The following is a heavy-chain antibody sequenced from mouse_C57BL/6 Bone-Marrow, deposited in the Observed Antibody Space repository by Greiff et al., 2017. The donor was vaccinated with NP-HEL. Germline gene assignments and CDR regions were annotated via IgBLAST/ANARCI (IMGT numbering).Heavy chain of an antibody. V-gene: IGHV1-61*01. CDR3: ARWGTTVVGGY. CDR2: IYPSDSET. D-gene: IGHD1-1*01. J-gene: IGHJ2*01. CDR1: GYTFTSYW. Sequence: QVQLQQPGAELVRPGSSVKLSCKASGYTFTSYWMDWVKQRPGQGLEWIGNIYPSDSETHYNQKFKDKATLTVDKSSSTAYMQLSSLTSEDSAVYYCARWGTTVVGGYWGQGTTLTVSS.